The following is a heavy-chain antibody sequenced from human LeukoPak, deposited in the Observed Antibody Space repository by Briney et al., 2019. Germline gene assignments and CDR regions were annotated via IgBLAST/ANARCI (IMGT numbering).Heavy chain of an antibody. J-gene: IGHJ5*02. V-gene: IGHV1-2*02. D-gene: IGHD3-10*01. CDR2: IYPKSGGT. CDR3: ARRDVSGSLNWFDP. Sequence: GASVKVSCKASGYTFTDYYIHWMRQAPGQGPEWMGWIYPKSGGTDSAQKFQGRVTLTRDTSISTTYMELTGLRSAGTAVYYCARRDVSGSLNWFDPWGQGTLVTVSS. CDR1: GYTFTDYY.